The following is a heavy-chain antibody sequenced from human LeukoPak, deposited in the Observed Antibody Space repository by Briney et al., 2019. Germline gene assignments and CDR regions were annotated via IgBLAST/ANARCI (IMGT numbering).Heavy chain of an antibody. V-gene: IGHV4-59*01. CDR3: ARARYSSSWACDY. CDR1: GGSISSYY. CDR2: IYYSGST. D-gene: IGHD6-13*01. Sequence: SETLSLTCTVSGGSISSYYGSWIRQPPGKGLEWIGYIYYSGSTNYNPSLKSRVTISVDTSKNQFSLKLSSVTAADTAVYYCARARYSSSWACDYWGQGTLVTVSS. J-gene: IGHJ4*02.